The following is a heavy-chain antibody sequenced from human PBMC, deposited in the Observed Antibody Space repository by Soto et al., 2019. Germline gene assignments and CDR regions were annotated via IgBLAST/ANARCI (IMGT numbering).Heavy chain of an antibody. CDR3: AHFEGRFGIDY. CDR1: GFSLSTSGVG. J-gene: IGHJ4*02. V-gene: IGHV2-5*02. Sequence: QITLKESGPTLVKPTQTLTLTCTFSGFSLSTSGVGVNWIRQPPGKALEWLALIYWDDDKRYSPSLKSRLTITKDASKSQVVLTMTSMDPVDTATYYWAHFEGRFGIDYWGKGTLVTVSS. CDR2: IYWDDDK. D-gene: IGHD3-16*01.